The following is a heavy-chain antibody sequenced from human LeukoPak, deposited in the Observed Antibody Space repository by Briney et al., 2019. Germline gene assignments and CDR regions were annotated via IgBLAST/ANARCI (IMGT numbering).Heavy chain of an antibody. CDR2: ISSDGSNK. Sequence: GGSLRLSCAASGFTFSSWAMHWVRQAPGKGLEWVALISSDGSNKHYADSVKGRFTISRDTAKNTLFLQMNRLRAEDTALYYCARPGLGLGAADLGDDAFDLWGQGTMVTVSS. V-gene: IGHV3-30*01. D-gene: IGHD3-16*01. J-gene: IGHJ3*01. CDR3: ARPGLGLGAADLGDDAFDL. CDR1: GFTFSSWA.